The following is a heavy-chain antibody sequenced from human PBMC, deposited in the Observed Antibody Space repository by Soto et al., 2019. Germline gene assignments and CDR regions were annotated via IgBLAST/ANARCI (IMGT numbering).Heavy chain of an antibody. J-gene: IGHJ4*02. D-gene: IGHD5-18*01. CDR3: AKEAGSLYTAMVWYFDY. CDR1: GFTFSSYG. CDR2: ISYDGSNK. V-gene: IGHV3-30*18. Sequence: GGSLRLSGAASGFTFSSYGMHWVRQAPGKGLEWVAVISYDGSNKYYADSVKGRFTISRDNSKNTLYLQMNSLRAEDTAVYYCAKEAGSLYTAMVWYFDYWGQGTLVTVSS.